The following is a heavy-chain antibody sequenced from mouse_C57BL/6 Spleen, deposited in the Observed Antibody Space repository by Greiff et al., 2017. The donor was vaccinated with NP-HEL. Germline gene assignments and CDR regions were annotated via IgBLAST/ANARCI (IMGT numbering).Heavy chain of an antibody. CDR3: ARGCYGSSPWFSY. J-gene: IGHJ3*01. V-gene: IGHV1-81*01. D-gene: IGHD1-1*01. Sequence: VQLVESGAELARPGASVKLSCKASGYTFTSYGISWVKQRTGQGLEWIGEIYPRSGNTYYNEKFKGKATLTADKSSSTAYMVLRSLTSEDSAVYFCARGCYGSSPWFSYWGQGTLVTVSA. CDR2: IYPRSGNT. CDR1: GYTFTSYG.